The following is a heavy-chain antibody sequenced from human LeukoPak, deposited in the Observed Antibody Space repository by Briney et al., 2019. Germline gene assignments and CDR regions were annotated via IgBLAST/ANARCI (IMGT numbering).Heavy chain of an antibody. CDR1: GGSFSGYY. V-gene: IGHV4-34*01. Sequence: NSSETLSLTCAVYGGSFSGYYWSWIRQPPGKGLEWIGEINHSGSTNYNPSLKSRVTISVDTSKNQFSLKLSSVTAADTAVYYCARPRRIAAAGTRRAGWFDPWGQGTLVTVSS. CDR3: ARPRRIAAAGTRRAGWFDP. J-gene: IGHJ5*02. CDR2: INHSGST. D-gene: IGHD6-13*01.